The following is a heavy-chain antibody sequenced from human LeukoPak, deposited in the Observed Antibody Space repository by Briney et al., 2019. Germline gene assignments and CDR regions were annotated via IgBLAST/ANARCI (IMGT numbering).Heavy chain of an antibody. J-gene: IGHJ3*02. V-gene: IGHV1-2*02. Sequence: ASVKVSCKASGYTFTGYYMHWVRQAPGQGLEWMGWINPNSGGTNYAQKFQGRVTMTRDTSISTAYMELSRLRSDDTAVYYCARARVCRSTSCYAGPSRAAFDIWGQGTMVTVSS. CDR1: GYTFTGYY. CDR3: ARARVCRSTSCYAGPSRAAFDI. CDR2: INPNSGGT. D-gene: IGHD2-2*01.